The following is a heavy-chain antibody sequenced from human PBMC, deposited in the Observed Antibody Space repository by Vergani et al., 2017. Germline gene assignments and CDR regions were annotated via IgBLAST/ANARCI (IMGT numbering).Heavy chain of an antibody. Sequence: QVQLVESGGGLVKPGGSLRLSCAASGFTFSDYYMSWIRQAPGKGLEWVSYISSSSSYTNYADSVKGRFTISRDNAKNSLYLQMNSLRAEDSAVYYCARYLLSGHEGAPAVWGQGTLVTVSS. CDR1: GFTFSDYY. V-gene: IGHV3-11*05. CDR2: ISSSSSYT. CDR3: ARYLLSGHEGAPAV. J-gene: IGHJ4*02. D-gene: IGHD1-26*01.